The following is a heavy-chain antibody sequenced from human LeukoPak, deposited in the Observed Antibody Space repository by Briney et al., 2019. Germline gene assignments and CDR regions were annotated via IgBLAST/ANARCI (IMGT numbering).Heavy chain of an antibody. Sequence: GGSLRLSCAASGFTFSSYGMHWVRQAPGKGLEWVAVISYDGSNKYYADSVKGRLTISRDNSKNALYLQMNSLRAEDTAVYYCAKDDGGYDLRSRYYYGMDVWGQGTTVTVSS. J-gene: IGHJ6*02. CDR3: AKDDGGYDLRSRYYYGMDV. V-gene: IGHV3-30*18. CDR1: GFTFSSYG. D-gene: IGHD5-12*01. CDR2: ISYDGSNK.